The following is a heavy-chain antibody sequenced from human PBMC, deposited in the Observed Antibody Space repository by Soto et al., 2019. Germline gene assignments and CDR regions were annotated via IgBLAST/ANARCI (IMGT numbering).Heavy chain of an antibody. J-gene: IGHJ4*02. Sequence: QVQLQESGPGLVKPSGTLSLTCAVSGGSISSSNWWSWVRQPPGKGREWIGEIYHSGSTNYNPSLKGRFTISVDKSKNQFSLKLSSVTAADTAVYYCARVPVDYGVDYWGQGTLVTVSS. CDR3: ARVPVDYGVDY. CDR2: IYHSGST. CDR1: GGSISSSNW. V-gene: IGHV4-4*02. D-gene: IGHD4-17*01.